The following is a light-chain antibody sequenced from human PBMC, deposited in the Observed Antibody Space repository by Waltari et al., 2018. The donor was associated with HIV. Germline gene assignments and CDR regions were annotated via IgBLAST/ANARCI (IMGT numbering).Light chain of an antibody. J-gene: IGLJ1*01. Sequence: QSVLTQPPSASGTPGQRVTISCSGSSSNIGSTTVNWYQQLPGTAPKLLIYSNNQRPSGVPDRCSGSKSGTSASLAISGLQSEDEADYYCAAWDDSLNGLYVFGTGTKVTVL. CDR1: SSNIGSTT. CDR3: AAWDDSLNGLYV. CDR2: SNN. V-gene: IGLV1-44*01.